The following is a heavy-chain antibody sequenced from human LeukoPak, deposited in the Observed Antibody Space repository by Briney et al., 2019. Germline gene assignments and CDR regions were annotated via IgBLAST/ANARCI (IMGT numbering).Heavy chain of an antibody. CDR1: GYTFTSYD. Sequence: ASLKVSCKDSGYTFTSYDINWVRQATGQALEWMGYVNPNSGNTGYAQNFQGRGTITRTTSIRTAYMEVSGLRSDDTAVYYCARDPHPCGGDCYTNGAFDIWGQGTLVTVSS. V-gene: IGHV1-8*03. J-gene: IGHJ3*02. CDR2: VNPNSGNT. CDR3: ARDPHPCGGDCYTNGAFDI. D-gene: IGHD2-21*02.